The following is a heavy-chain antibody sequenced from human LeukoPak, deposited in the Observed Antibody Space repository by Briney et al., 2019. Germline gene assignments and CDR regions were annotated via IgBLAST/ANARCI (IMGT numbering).Heavy chain of an antibody. J-gene: IGHJ4*02. V-gene: IGHV1-18*01. CDR3: ARVSDTSMVTPGFDS. Sequence: GAPVKVSCKTSGCNFNRYTITWVRQAPGQGLEWMGWVSTSSGDTNYAEKFQGRVTMTTEAVTKTVYMELRRLRSGDTAMYFCARVSDTSMVTPGFDSWGQGTLVTVSS. CDR2: VSTSSGDT. D-gene: IGHD5-18*01. CDR1: GCNFNRYT.